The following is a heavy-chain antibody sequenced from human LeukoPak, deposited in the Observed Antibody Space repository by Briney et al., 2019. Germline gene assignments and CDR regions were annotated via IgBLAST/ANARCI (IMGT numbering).Heavy chain of an antibody. CDR1: GFTFSSYA. V-gene: IGHV3-30*04. CDR2: ISYDGSNK. CDR3: AKDRGVSTITRKVDCFDY. J-gene: IGHJ4*02. D-gene: IGHD5/OR15-5a*01. Sequence: GRSLRLSCAASGFTFSSYAMHWVRQAPGKGLEWVAVISYDGSNKYYADSVKGRFTISRDNSKNTLYLQMNSLRAEDTAVYYCAKDRGVSTITRKVDCFDYWGQGTLVTVSS.